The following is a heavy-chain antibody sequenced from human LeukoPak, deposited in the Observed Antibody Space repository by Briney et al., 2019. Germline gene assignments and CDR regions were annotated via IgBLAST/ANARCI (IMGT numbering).Heavy chain of an antibody. CDR3: ARLLYYYDSSGYYSPYYYYMDV. CDR1: GYSFTSYW. V-gene: IGHV5-51*01. D-gene: IGHD3-22*01. J-gene: IGHJ6*03. CDR2: IFPGDSDT. Sequence: GESLKISCKGSGYSFTSYWIGWVRQMPGKGLEWMGIIFPGDSDTRYSPSFQGQVTISADKSISTAYLQWSSLKASDTAMYYCARLLYYYDSSGYYSPYYYYMDVWGKGTTVTVSS.